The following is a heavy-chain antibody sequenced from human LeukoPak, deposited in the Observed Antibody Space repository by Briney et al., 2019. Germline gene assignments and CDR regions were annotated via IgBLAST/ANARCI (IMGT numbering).Heavy chain of an antibody. J-gene: IGHJ4*02. V-gene: IGHV1-2*02. CDR2: INPNSGGT. Sequence: VASVKVSCKASGYTFTAYYMHWVRQAPGQGLEWMGWINPNSGGTNYAQKFQGRVTVTRDTSISTAYMELSSLRSDDTAVYYCAMADIYYFHHWGRGTLVTVSS. D-gene: IGHD3-9*01. CDR1: GYTFTAYY. CDR3: AMADIYYFHH.